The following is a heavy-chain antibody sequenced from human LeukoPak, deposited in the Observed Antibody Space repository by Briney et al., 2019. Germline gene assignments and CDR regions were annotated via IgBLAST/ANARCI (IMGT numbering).Heavy chain of an antibody. Sequence: SQTLSLTCTVSGGSISSGGYYWSWIRQHPGEGLEWIGYIYYSGSTYYNPSLKSRVTISVDTSKNQFSLKLSSVTAADTAVYYCARDSFGVDLGKTPHNPWGQGTLVTVSS. CDR2: IYYSGST. J-gene: IGHJ5*02. CDR1: GGSISSGGYY. D-gene: IGHD3-3*01. CDR3: ARDSFGVDLGKTPHNP. V-gene: IGHV4-31*03.